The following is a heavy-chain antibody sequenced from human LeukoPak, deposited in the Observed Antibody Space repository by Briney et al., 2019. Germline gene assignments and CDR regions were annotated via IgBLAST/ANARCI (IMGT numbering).Heavy chain of an antibody. Sequence: GGSLRLSCAASGFTFSSYAMSWVHQAPGKGLEWVSAISGSGGSTYYADSVKGRFTISRDNSKNTLYLQMNSLRAEDTAVYYCAKDVVKIAAAGYYFDYWGQGTLVTVSS. V-gene: IGHV3-23*01. J-gene: IGHJ4*02. CDR1: GFTFSSYA. CDR3: AKDVVKIAAAGYYFDY. CDR2: ISGSGGST. D-gene: IGHD6-13*01.